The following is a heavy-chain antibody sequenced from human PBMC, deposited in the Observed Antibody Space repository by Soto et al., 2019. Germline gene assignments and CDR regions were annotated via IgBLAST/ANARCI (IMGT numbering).Heavy chain of an antibody. J-gene: IGHJ4*02. CDR3: ARHFGWVMPFDS. CDR2: IYYSGST. CDR1: GGSISSSTYY. D-gene: IGHD6-19*01. V-gene: IGHV4-39*01. Sequence: QLQLQESGPGLVKPSETLSLTCTVSGGSISSSTYYWGWIRQPPGKGLEWIGSIYYSGSTYYKPSLKSRVTISVDTSKNQFSLKLSSVTAADTAVYYCARHFGWVMPFDSWGQGTLVTVSS.